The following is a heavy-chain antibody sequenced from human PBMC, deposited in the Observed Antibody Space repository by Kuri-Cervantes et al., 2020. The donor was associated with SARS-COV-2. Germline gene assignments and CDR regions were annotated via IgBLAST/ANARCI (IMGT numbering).Heavy chain of an antibody. Sequence: GGSLRLSCAASGFTFRSCWMSWVRQAPGKGLEWVAAIKPEGGEKHYVDSVRGRFTISRDDAKDSLYLQMNSLRAEDTAVYYCAKDQRYSSSSGLGYLDSWGQGTLVVVSS. J-gene: IGHJ4*02. CDR3: AKDQRYSSSSGLGYLDS. CDR1: GFTFRSCW. V-gene: IGHV3-7*04. D-gene: IGHD6-6*01. CDR2: IKPEGGEK.